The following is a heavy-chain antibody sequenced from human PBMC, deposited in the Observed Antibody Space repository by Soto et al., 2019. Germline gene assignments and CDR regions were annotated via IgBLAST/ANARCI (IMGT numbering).Heavy chain of an antibody. CDR2: IDWDDDK. Sequence: SGPTLVNPTQTLTLTCTFSGFSLSTSGMCVSWIRQPPGKALEWLALIDWDDDKYYSTSLKTRLTISKDTSKNQVVLTMTNMDPVDTATYYCARYTYYYDSSGYGGDYYGMDVWGQGTTVTVSS. J-gene: IGHJ6*02. D-gene: IGHD3-22*01. V-gene: IGHV2-70*01. CDR1: GFSLSTSGMC. CDR3: ARYTYYYDSSGYGGDYYGMDV.